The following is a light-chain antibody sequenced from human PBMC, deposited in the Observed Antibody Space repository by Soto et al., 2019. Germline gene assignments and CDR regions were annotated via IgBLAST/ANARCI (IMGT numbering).Light chain of an antibody. J-gene: IGKJ4*01. CDR1: QGMSTY. CDR3: QQLNGYPLA. CDR2: SAS. Sequence: DIQLTQSPSFLSASVGDTVTITCRASQGMSTYLAWYQQKPGKVPKLLIRSASTLQSGVPPRFRGGGSGTEFTLTISTLQPDDSGIYYCQQLNGYPLAVGGGANVEIK. V-gene: IGKV1-9*01.